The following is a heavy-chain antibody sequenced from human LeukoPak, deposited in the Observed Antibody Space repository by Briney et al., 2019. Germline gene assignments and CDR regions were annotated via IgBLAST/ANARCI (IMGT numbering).Heavy chain of an antibody. V-gene: IGHV4-59*01. CDR1: GGSISSYY. D-gene: IGHD3-10*01. J-gene: IGHJ6*03. CDR3: ARANGYYGSGSYYYYYYMDV. CDR2: IYYSGST. Sequence: SETLSLTCTVSGGSISSYYWSWIRQPPGKGLEWIGYIYYSGSTNYNPSLKSRVTISVDTSKNQFSLKLSSVTAADTAVYYCARANGYYGSGSYYYYYYMDVWGKGTTVTISS.